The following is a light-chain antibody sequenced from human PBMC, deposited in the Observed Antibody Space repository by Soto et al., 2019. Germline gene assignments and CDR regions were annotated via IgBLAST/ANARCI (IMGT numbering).Light chain of an antibody. J-gene: IGKJ5*01. Sequence: DIPMTQSPSSLSASVGDRVTITCRASQNITTYLNWYQQKPGKAPNLLIYLVSSLQVGVSSRFSGSGSGTDFTLTISSLQPEDFATYYCQQSSSVPITFGQGTRLEI. CDR1: QNITTY. CDR2: LVS. CDR3: QQSSSVPIT. V-gene: IGKV1-39*01.